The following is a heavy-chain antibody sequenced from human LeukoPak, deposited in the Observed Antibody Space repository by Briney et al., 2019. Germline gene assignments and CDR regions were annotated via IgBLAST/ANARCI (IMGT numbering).Heavy chain of an antibody. J-gene: IGHJ5*02. Sequence: GESLKISCKGSGYNFTSYWIGWVRQMPGKGLEWMGIIYPGDSDSRLSPSLQGQVTISADKSISTAYLQWNSLKASDTAMYYCARQYSYGLPQQFDPWGQGTLVTVSS. CDR1: GYNFTSYW. V-gene: IGHV5-51*01. CDR2: IYPGDSDS. D-gene: IGHD5-18*01. CDR3: ARQYSYGLPQQFDP.